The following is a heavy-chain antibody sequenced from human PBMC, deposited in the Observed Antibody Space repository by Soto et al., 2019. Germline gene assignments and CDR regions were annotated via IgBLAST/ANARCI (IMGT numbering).Heavy chain of an antibody. CDR1: GVSVSSGYNY. Sequence: ALSVTCPVSGVSVSSGYNYWSWIRQSPGKGLEWIGYISGSGSTGYNPSLKNRLTMSVDRSKNQFTLRLTSVTAADKAVYFCATESGSTYGYFDYWGQGTQVTVYS. D-gene: IGHD1-26*01. CDR2: ISGSGST. CDR3: ATESGSTYGYFDY. J-gene: IGHJ4*02. V-gene: IGHV4-30-4*01.